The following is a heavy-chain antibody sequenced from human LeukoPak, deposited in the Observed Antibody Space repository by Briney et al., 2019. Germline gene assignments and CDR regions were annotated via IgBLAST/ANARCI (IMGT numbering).Heavy chain of an antibody. Sequence: GASVKVSCKASGGTFSSYAISWVRQAPGQGLEWMGRIIPILGIANYAQKFQGRVTTTADKSTSTAYMELSSLRSEDTAVYYCAREVPVVPAAVDYWGQGTLVTVSS. D-gene: IGHD2-2*01. J-gene: IGHJ4*02. CDR1: GGTFSSYA. CDR3: AREVPVVPAAVDY. CDR2: IIPILGIA. V-gene: IGHV1-69*04.